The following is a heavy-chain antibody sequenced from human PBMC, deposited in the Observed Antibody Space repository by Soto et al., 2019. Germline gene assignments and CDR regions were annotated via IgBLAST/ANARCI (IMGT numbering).Heavy chain of an antibody. CDR2: INPKSGAT. CDR3: ARDRGYCSSSGCWNLDH. Sequence: ASVKVSCKASGYTFTGYYMHWVRQAPGQGLEWMGWINPKSGATNYAHNFQGRVTMTRDTSISTADMELSRMRSDDTAVYYCARDRGYCSSSGCWNLDHWGHGTLVTVSS. D-gene: IGHD2-2*01. J-gene: IGHJ4*01. V-gene: IGHV1-2*02. CDR1: GYTFTGYY.